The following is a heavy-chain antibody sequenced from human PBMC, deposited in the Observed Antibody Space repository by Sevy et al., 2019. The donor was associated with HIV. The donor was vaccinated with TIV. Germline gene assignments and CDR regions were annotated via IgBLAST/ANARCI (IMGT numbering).Heavy chain of an antibody. CDR1: GFRFSSFA. Sequence: GGSLRLSCAASGFRFSSFAMIWVRQAPGKGLEWVSEICGGDGSTYYADSVKGRFTISRDNSKNTVYLQMGSLRAEDTALYFCAKGCHSYYFGADTLDIWGQGTMVTVSS. CDR3: AKGCHSYYFGADTLDI. V-gene: IGHV3-23*01. D-gene: IGHD3-10*01. CDR2: ICGGDGST. J-gene: IGHJ3*02.